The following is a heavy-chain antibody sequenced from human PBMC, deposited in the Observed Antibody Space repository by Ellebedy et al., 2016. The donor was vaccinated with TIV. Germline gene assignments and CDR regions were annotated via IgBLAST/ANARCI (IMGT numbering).Heavy chain of an antibody. D-gene: IGHD3-10*01. Sequence: GESLKISXTASGFTFGDYAMSWFRQAPGKGLEWVGFIRSKAYGGTTEYAASVKGRFTISRDDSKSIAYLQMNSLKTEDTAVYYCTSGGRGVRGVINYHYYYMDVWGKGTTVTVSS. V-gene: IGHV3-49*03. CDR1: GFTFGDYA. CDR3: TSGGRGVRGVINYHYYYMDV. CDR2: IRSKAYGGTT. J-gene: IGHJ6*03.